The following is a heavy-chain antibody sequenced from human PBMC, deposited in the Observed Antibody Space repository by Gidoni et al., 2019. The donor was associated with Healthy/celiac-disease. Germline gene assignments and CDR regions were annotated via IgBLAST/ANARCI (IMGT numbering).Heavy chain of an antibody. J-gene: IGHJ6*02. V-gene: IGHV4-4*02. D-gene: IGHD3-22*01. CDR2: IYHSGST. CDR1: GGSISSSNW. Sequence: VQLQESGPGLVKPSGTLSLTCAVSGGSISSSNWWSCVRQPPGKGLAWIGEIYHSGSTNYNPSLKSRVTISVDKSKNQFSLKLSSVTAADTAVYYCARDRFYYYDSSGYYYYYYGMDVWGQGTTVTVSS. CDR3: ARDRFYYYDSSGYYYYYYGMDV.